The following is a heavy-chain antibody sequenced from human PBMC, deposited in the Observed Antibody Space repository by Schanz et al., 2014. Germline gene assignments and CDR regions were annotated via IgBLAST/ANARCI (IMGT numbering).Heavy chain of an antibody. CDR1: GFSFSGSG. J-gene: IGHJ6*02. CDR2: ISDSGGST. Sequence: EVQLVESGGGLVQPGGSLRLSCAASGFSFSGSGMHWVRQAPGEGLEWVSVISDSGGSTYFADSVKGRFTISRDNSKNALYLQMNSLRAEDTAVYYCARGASRDYFAMDVWGQGTTVTVSS. V-gene: IGHV3-23*04. CDR3: ARGASRDYFAMDV.